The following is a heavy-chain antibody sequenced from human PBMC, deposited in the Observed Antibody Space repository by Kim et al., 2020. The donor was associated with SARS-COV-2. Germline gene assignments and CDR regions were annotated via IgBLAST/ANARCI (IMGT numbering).Heavy chain of an antibody. J-gene: IGHJ3*02. Sequence: GGSLRLSCAASGFTFSRFGMHWIRQAPGKGLEWVAVIWYDGSKKDYVDSVKGRFTISRDTSKNTLFLEMNSLRDEDTAVYYCARANGDQHAFDIWGQGTVVTVSS. CDR1: GFTFSRFG. D-gene: IGHD2-2*01. CDR3: ARANGDQHAFDI. V-gene: IGHV3-33*01. CDR2: IWYDGSKK.